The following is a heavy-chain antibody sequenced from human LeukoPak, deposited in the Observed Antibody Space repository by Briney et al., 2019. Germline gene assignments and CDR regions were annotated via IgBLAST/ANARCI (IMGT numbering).Heavy chain of an antibody. D-gene: IGHD5-18*01. J-gene: IGHJ3*02. V-gene: IGHV1-46*01. Sequence: ASVKVSFKASGYTFTSYYMHWVRQAPGQGREWMGIINPSGGSTSYAEKFQGRVTMDRDTSTSKVQVQLRSLRSEDPAVYYCACGYSYCRDAFDIWGQGTMVTVSS. CDR2: INPSGGST. CDR1: GYTFTSYY. CDR3: ACGYSYCRDAFDI.